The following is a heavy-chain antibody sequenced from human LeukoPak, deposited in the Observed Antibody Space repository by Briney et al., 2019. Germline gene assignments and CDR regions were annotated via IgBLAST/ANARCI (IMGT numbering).Heavy chain of an antibody. CDR3: ARAGVPAAIKSGAFDI. CDR1: GFTFSSYG. Sequence: PGGSLRLSCAASGFTFSSYGMHWVRQAPGEGLEWVAVIWNDGINKYYADSVKGRFTISRDNSKNTLYLQMNSLRAEDTAVYYCARAGVPAAIKSGAFDIWGQGIMVTVSS. V-gene: IGHV3-33*01. CDR2: IWNDGINK. D-gene: IGHD2-2*01. J-gene: IGHJ3*02.